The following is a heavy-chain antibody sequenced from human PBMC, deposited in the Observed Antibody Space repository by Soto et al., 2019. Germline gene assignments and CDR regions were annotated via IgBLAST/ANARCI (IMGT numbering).Heavy chain of an antibody. Sequence: QVQLVQSGAEVKKPGASVKVSCKASGYTFTSYDINWVRPATGQGLEWMGWMNPNSGNTGYAQKFQGRVTMTRNISISTAYMELSSLRSEDTAVYYCARVAPSRPEEFDPWGQGTLVTVSS. D-gene: IGHD2-2*01. CDR1: GYTFTSYD. V-gene: IGHV1-8*01. CDR3: ARVAPSRPEEFDP. J-gene: IGHJ5*02. CDR2: MNPNSGNT.